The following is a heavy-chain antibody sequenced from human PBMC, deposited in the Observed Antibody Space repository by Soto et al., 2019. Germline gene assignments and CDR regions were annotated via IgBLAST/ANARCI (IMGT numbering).Heavy chain of an antibody. CDR2: IVVGSGNT. J-gene: IGHJ6*02. V-gene: IGHV1-58*02. D-gene: IGHD6-19*01. CDR3: AADGWLGMKYHYYYGMDV. CDR1: GYTFTSYD. Sequence: ASVKVSCKASGYTFTSYDINWVRQARGQRLEWIGWIVVGSGNTNYAQKFQERVTITRDMSTSTAYMELSSLRSEDTAVYYCAADGWLGMKYHYYYGMDVWGQGTTVTVSS.